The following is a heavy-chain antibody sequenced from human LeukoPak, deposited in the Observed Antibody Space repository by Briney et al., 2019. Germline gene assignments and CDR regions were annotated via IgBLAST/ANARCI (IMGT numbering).Heavy chain of an antibody. D-gene: IGHD3-22*01. CDR1: GYTFTSHF. J-gene: IGHJ3*02. V-gene: IGHV1-46*01. CDR3: ARVKSYYYDTSDKDAFDI. Sequence: ASVKVSCKASGYTFTSHFMHWVRQAPGQGLEWMGIINPRGGSTSYIQKFRGRVTMTRDTSTSTVYMELSSLRSEDTAVYYCARVKSYYYDTSDKDAFDIWGQGTMVTVSS. CDR2: INPRGGST.